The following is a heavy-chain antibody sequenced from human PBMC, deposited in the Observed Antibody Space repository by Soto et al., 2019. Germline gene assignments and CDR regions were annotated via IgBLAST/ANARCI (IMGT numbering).Heavy chain of an antibody. CDR1: GGSISSSSYY. J-gene: IGHJ4*02. CDR2: IYYIGST. D-gene: IGHD2-2*01. V-gene: IGHV4-39*07. CDR3: ARSSTSANYFDY. Sequence: PSETLSLTCTVSGGSISSSSYYWGWIRQPPGKGLEWIGSIYYIGSTYYNPSLKSRVTISVDTSKNQFSLKLSSVTAADTAVYYCARSSTSANYFDYWGQGTLVTVSS.